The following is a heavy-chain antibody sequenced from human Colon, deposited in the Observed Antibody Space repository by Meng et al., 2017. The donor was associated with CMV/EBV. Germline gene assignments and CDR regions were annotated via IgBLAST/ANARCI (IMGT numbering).Heavy chain of an antibody. Sequence: GGSLRLSCAASGFTFDDYSMYWVRQPPGKGLEWVSSISWNSGSFGYADSVKGRFTISRDNANSLYLQMNSLRIEDTALYYCVKDIGVTSTEDYYYFHGMDVWGQGTTVTVSS. D-gene: IGHD2-21*02. CDR2: ISWNSGSF. CDR1: GFTFDDYS. J-gene: IGHJ6*02. CDR3: VKDIGVTSTEDYYYFHGMDV. V-gene: IGHV3-9*01.